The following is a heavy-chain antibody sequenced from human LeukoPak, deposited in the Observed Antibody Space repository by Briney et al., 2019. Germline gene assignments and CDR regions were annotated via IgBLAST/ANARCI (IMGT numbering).Heavy chain of an antibody. CDR2: TFSSTM. Sequence: PGGSLRLSCAASGFRFSSYSMNWVRQAPGKGLEWVSYTFSSTMYYADSVKGRFTISRDNAKNSLYLQMNSLRDEDTAVYYCARTHSSGYYRGFDFWGQGTLVTVSS. J-gene: IGHJ4*02. CDR3: ARTHSSGYYRGFDF. D-gene: IGHD3-22*01. CDR1: GFRFSSYS. V-gene: IGHV3-48*02.